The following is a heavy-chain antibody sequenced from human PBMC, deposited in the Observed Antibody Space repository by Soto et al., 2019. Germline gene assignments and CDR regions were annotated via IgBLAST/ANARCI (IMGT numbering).Heavy chain of an antibody. Sequence: PSGTLSLTCTVCGGSISSGDDFWTWIRQPPGKGLEWIGYIYYSGSTNYNPSLKSRVTISVDTSKNQFSLKLSSVTAADTAVYCCARTSTIFGVVKWFDPWGQGTLVTVSS. D-gene: IGHD3-3*01. J-gene: IGHJ5*02. CDR3: ARTSTIFGVVKWFDP. V-gene: IGHV4-61*08. CDR1: GGSISSGDDF. CDR2: IYYSGST.